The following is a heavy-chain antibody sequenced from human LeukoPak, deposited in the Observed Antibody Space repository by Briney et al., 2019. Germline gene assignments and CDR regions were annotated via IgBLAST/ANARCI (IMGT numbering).Heavy chain of an antibody. CDR1: GFTLDDYA. D-gene: IGHD5-18*01. J-gene: IGHJ5*02. Sequence: GRSLLLSCVASGFTLDDYAMHWVRPAPGEGLEWVSGLKWYCGSIGYEVSVKSLFTISRDNAKNSLYLQMNSLRAEDTALYYCAKDIRGYSYGSWFDPWGQGTLVTVSS. CDR3: AKDIRGYSYGSWFDP. CDR2: LKWYCGSI. V-gene: IGHV3-9*01.